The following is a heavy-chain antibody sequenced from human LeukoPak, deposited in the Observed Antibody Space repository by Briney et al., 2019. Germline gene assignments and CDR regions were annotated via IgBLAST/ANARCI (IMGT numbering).Heavy chain of an antibody. CDR3: ARPYLNSGSYGAFDI. V-gene: IGHV4-34*01. Sequence: SDTLPLSCAFWGRFSRGYYWSWIRQHPTKGLEWVGEINHSGSTNYNSSLKSRVTISVDTSKNQFSLKLSSVTAADTAVYYCARPYLNSGSYGAFDIWGQGTMVTVSS. CDR2: INHSGST. D-gene: IGHD1-26*01. CDR1: GRFSRGYY. J-gene: IGHJ3*02.